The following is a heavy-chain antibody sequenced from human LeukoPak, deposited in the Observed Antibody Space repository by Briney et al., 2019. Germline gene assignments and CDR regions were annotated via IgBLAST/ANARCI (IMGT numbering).Heavy chain of an antibody. CDR2: IYNRGST. J-gene: IGHJ4*02. Sequence: SETLSLTCTVSGDSISSGSYYWSWIRQPAAKGLEWIGRIYNRGSTNYNPSLKSRVTISVDTSKNQFSLKLSSVTAADTAVYYCASSTGASGYDLGYWGQGTLVTVSS. D-gene: IGHD5-12*01. V-gene: IGHV4-61*10. CDR1: GDSISSGSYY. CDR3: ASSTGASGYDLGY.